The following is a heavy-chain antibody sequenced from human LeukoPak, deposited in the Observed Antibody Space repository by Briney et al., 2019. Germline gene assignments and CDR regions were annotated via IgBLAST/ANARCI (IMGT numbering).Heavy chain of an antibody. CDR3: ARGFPAYYDFWSGPDYYFDY. D-gene: IGHD3-3*01. J-gene: IGHJ4*02. V-gene: IGHV1-8*01. Sequence: ASVKVSCKASGYTFTSYDINWVRQATGQGLEWMGWMNPNRGNTGYAQKFQGRGTMTRNTSISAAYMELSSLRSDATDVYYCARGFPAYYDFWSGPDYYFDYWGQGTLVTVSS. CDR2: MNPNRGNT. CDR1: GYTFTSYD.